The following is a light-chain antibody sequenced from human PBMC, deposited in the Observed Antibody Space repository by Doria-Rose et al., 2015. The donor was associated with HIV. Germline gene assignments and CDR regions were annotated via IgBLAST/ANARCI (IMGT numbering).Light chain of an antibody. CDR3: HQYGTSWT. CDR1: QSFSSTY. Sequence: EIVMTQSPGTLSLSPGERATLSCRASQSFSSTYLAWYQQTPGQAPSLLICDGSARAAGIPDRFSASGSGTDFTLTINRLEPEDFALYYCHQYGTSWTFGQGTKVEI. V-gene: IGKV3-20*01. CDR2: DGS. J-gene: IGKJ1*01.